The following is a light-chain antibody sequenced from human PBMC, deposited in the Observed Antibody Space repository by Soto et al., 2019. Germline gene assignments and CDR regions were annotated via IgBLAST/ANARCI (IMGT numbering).Light chain of an antibody. CDR3: QQYNTSPLT. CDR1: QSISPW. V-gene: IGKV1-5*03. Sequence: DIQMTQSPSTLSASVGDSVTITCRASQSISPWLAWYQQKPGKAPTLLIYKASSLEGGVPSRLSGSGSGTDFNITISSLQPDDLAAYYGQQYNTSPLTCGGGTKVEIK. CDR2: KAS. J-gene: IGKJ4*01.